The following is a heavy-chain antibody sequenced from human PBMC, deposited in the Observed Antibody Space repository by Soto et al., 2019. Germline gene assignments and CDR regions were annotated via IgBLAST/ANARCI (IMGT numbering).Heavy chain of an antibody. CDR3: AKQLELGGGYYYYYMDV. D-gene: IGHD1-1*01. J-gene: IGHJ6*03. V-gene: IGHV3-30*18. Sequence: GGSLRLSCAASGFTFSSYGMHWVRQAPGKGLEWVAVISYDGSNKYYADSVKGRFTISRDNSKNTLYLQMNSLRAEDTAVYYCAKQLELGGGYYYYYMDVWGKGTTVTVSS. CDR1: GFTFSSYG. CDR2: ISYDGSNK.